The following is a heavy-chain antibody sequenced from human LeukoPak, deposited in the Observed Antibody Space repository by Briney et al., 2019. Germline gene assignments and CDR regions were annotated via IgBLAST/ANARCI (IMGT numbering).Heavy chain of an antibody. V-gene: IGHV1-69*01. CDR3: ARSSPSIVGATMAEYFQH. CDR1: GGTFSSYA. Sequence: SVKVSCKASGGTFSSYAISWVRQAPGQGLEWMGGIIPIFGTANYAQKFQGRVTITADESTSTAYMELSSLRSEDTAVYYCARSSPSIVGATMAEYFQHWGQGTLVTVSS. CDR2: IIPIFGTA. D-gene: IGHD1-26*01. J-gene: IGHJ1*01.